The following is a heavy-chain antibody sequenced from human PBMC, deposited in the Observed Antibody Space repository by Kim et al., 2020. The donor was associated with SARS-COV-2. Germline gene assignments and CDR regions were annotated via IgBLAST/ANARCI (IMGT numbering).Heavy chain of an antibody. V-gene: IGHV4-59*01. D-gene: IGHD6-25*01. J-gene: IGHJ4*01. Sequence: SETLSLTCTVSGGSISSYSWCWVRQPPGKGLEWVGIVYYSCSGNSNSNLKSRVTITVATSKNKNSLNLRPVTVADADAAVCACESARAGAPARADYLG. CDR3: ACESARAGAPARADY. CDR2: VYYSCSG. CDR1: GGSISSYS.